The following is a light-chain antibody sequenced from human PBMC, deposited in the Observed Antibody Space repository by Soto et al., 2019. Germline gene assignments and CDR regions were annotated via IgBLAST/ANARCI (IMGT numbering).Light chain of an antibody. J-gene: IGLJ1*01. CDR2: NVS. CDR3: CSYSSGATYV. CDR1: SSYVGGYDS. Sequence: QSALVQPPSVSGSPGQSVTVSCTGTSSYVGGYDSVFWSQHHPGAVPKAMVYNVSSRPSGVPDRFSDSKSGNTASMTISGLQTEDEADCWHCSYSSGATYVFGGGTKVTVL. V-gene: IGLV2-11*01.